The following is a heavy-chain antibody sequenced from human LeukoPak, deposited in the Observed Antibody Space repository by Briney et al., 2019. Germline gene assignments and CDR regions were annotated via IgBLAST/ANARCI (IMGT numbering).Heavy chain of an antibody. CDR2: ISYDGSNK. V-gene: IGHV3-30*18. Sequence: PGGSLRLSCAASGFTFSSYGMHWVRQAPGKGLEWVAVISYDGSNKYYADSVKGRFTISRDNSKNTLYLQMNSLRAEDTAVYYCAKDRGLGYFDYWGQGTLVTVSS. CDR1: GFTFSSYG. CDR3: AKDRGLGYFDY. J-gene: IGHJ4*02. D-gene: IGHD3-10*01.